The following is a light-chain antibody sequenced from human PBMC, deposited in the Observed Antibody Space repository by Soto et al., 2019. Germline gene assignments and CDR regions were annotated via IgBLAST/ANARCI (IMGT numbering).Light chain of an antibody. CDR3: QLTYTTPRT. Sequence: DIQMTQSPSSLSASVGDRVTITCRASQSISSFLNWYQQKPGEAPKLLIYAATSLHSGVPSRFSGSGSATDFTLTISSLQPEDFATYYCQLTYTTPRTFGQGTTVEI. CDR1: QSISSF. V-gene: IGKV1-39*01. J-gene: IGKJ1*01. CDR2: AAT.